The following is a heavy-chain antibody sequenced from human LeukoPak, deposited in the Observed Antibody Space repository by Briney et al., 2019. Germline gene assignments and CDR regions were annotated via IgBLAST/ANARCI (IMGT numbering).Heavy chain of an antibody. CDR3: ARVGNFEGYY. CDR1: GGSASSGSYYY. CDR2: IYYSGST. D-gene: IGHD7-27*01. J-gene: IGHJ4*02. V-gene: IGHV4-61*01. Sequence: SSETLSLTCTVSGGSASSGSYYYWSWIRQPPGKGLEWIGYIYYSGSTNYNPALKSRVTISVDTPKNQFSLKLSSVTAADTAVYYCARVGNFEGYYWGQGTLVTVSS.